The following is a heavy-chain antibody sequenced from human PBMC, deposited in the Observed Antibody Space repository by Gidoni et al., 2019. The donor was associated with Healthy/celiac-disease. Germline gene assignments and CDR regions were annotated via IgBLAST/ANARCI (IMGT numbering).Heavy chain of an antibody. CDR1: GFTCSRDA. D-gene: IGHD2-15*01. J-gene: IGHJ5*02. Sequence: EVQLLEAGGGVVQPGGSLSHSCAASGFTCSRDAMSWVRRAPGKGVEWVSASSGSAVSTYYADSVKGRFTLSRDNSKNPLYLQMNSLRAEDTAVYYCAKARYCSVGSCSTLWFDPWGQGTLVTVSS. V-gene: IGHV3-23*01. CDR3: AKARYCSVGSCSTLWFDP. CDR2: SSGSAVST.